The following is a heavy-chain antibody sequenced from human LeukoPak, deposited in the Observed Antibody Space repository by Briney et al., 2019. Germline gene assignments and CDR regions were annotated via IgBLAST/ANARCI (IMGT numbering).Heavy chain of an antibody. CDR2: INSDGSSI. Sequence: PGGSLRLSCAASGFTFSSYWMHWVRQTPGKGLMWVSRINSDGSSIGYADSVKGRFTISRDNAKNTLYLQMNSLRAEDTAVYYCARVGGVGGRALDYWGQGTLVTVSS. CDR3: ARVGGVGGRALDY. CDR1: GFTFSSYW. V-gene: IGHV3-74*01. J-gene: IGHJ4*02. D-gene: IGHD1-26*01.